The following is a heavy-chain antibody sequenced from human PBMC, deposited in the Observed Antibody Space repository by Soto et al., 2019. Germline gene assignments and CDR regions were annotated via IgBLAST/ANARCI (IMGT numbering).Heavy chain of an antibody. J-gene: IGHJ4*02. Sequence: QVQLVQSGAEVKKPGSSVKVSCKASGGTVSNSAISWLRQAPGQGLEWMGGIIPIFGPATYSQKFQDRVTITADESTGTGYMELSSLTSEDTAVYFCGRGISCTKVEYWGQGPLVTVSS. CDR3: GRGISCTKVEY. CDR1: GGTVSNSA. D-gene: IGHD2-2*01. CDR2: IIPIFGPA. V-gene: IGHV1-69*01.